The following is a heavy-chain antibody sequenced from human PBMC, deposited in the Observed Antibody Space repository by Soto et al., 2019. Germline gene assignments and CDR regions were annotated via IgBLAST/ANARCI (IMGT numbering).Heavy chain of an antibody. V-gene: IGHV5-10-1*01. Sequence: GESLKISCKGSGYNFTSYWIYWVRQMPGKGLEWMGRIDPSDSYTNYSPSFQGHVTISADKAINTAYLQWSSLKASDTAMYYCARRKYCSTSSCYADYYYGMDVWGQGTTVTVSS. D-gene: IGHD2-2*01. CDR3: ARRKYCSTSSCYADYYYGMDV. CDR1: GYNFTSYW. CDR2: IDPSDSYT. J-gene: IGHJ6*02.